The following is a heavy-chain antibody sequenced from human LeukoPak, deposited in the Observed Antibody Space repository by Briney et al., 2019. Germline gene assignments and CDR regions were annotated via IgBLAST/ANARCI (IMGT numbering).Heavy chain of an antibody. Sequence: GASVKVSCKASGYTFTSYGISWVRQAPGQGLEWMGWISAYNGNTNYAQKLQGRVTMTTDTSTSTAYMELRSLRSDDTAVYYCGREAVTMVRGVPDYYYYMDVWGKGTTVTVSS. J-gene: IGHJ6*03. CDR3: GREAVTMVRGVPDYYYYMDV. D-gene: IGHD3-10*01. CDR1: GYTFTSYG. CDR2: ISAYNGNT. V-gene: IGHV1-18*01.